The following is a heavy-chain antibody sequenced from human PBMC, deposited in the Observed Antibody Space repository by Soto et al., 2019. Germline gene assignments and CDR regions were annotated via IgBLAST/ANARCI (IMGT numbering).Heavy chain of an antibody. CDR2: ISYDGSDK. CDR3: AKDWSVVAADYYFEY. Sequence: QVQLVESGGGVVQPGRSLRLSCAASGFTFSRYGMHWVRQAPGTGLEWVAVISYDGSDKYHTDSVKGRFTISRDNSRNTLFLQMNGLRAEDTAVYYCAKDWSVVAADYYFEYWGQGTLVTVSS. J-gene: IGHJ4*02. CDR1: GFTFSRYG. D-gene: IGHD6-25*01. V-gene: IGHV3-30*18.